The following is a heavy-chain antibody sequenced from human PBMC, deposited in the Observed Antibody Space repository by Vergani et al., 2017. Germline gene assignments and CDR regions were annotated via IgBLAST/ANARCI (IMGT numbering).Heavy chain of an antibody. CDR3: VKDRNSVVPAAPDAFDI. D-gene: IGHD2-2*01. J-gene: IGHJ3*02. CDR1: GFTFSSYA. Sequence: EVQLLESGGGLVQPGGSLRLSCAASGFTFSSYAMSWVRQTPGKGLEWVSGIGGSGGSTHYADSVKGRFTISRDNFKNTLYVQMNSPRAEDTAVYYCVKDRNSVVPAAPDAFDIWGQGTMVTVSS. CDR2: IGGSGGST. V-gene: IGHV3-23*01.